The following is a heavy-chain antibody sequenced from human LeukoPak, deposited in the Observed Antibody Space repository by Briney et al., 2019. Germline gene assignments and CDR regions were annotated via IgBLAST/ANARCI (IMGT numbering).Heavy chain of an antibody. V-gene: IGHV3-7*05. J-gene: IGHJ4*02. D-gene: IGHD4-23*01. CDR2: INQHGTDK. CDR1: GFTFSSYW. CDR3: AANGGPFDF. Sequence: GGSLRLYCAASGFTFSSYWMGWVRQAPGKGLEWVANINQHGTDKYYVDSVRGRFTISRDNAKNSLYLQMNSLRAEDTAVYYCAANGGPFDFWGQGTLVTVSS.